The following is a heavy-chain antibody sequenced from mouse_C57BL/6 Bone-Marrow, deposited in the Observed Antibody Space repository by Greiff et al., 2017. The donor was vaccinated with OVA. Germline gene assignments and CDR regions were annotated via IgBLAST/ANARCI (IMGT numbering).Heavy chain of an antibody. CDR2: IDTSDSYT. CDR3: ARGGVYYYGSSPAWFAY. V-gene: IGHV1-50*01. Sequence: VQLQQPGAELVKPGASVKLSCKASGYTFTSYWMQWVKQRPGQGLEWIGEIDTSDSYTNYNQKFKGKATLTVDTSSSTAYMQLSSLTSSDSAFYYCARGGVYYYGSSPAWFAYWGQGTLVTVSA. D-gene: IGHD1-1*01. CDR1: GYTFTSYW. J-gene: IGHJ3*01.